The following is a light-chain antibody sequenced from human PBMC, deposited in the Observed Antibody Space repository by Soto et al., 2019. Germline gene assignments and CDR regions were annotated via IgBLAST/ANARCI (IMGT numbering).Light chain of an antibody. CDR2: DXS. J-gene: IGKJ5*01. CDR1: QSVXSY. Sequence: LVFTQYPATLSLSPGETASLSCKTSQSVXSYLAGYQHQPDQAPRLLIDDXSNRATGSPARLSGSGSATDFTLTISSLDPEDFAVYYCQQRRKGPRTFGQGTRLEIK. V-gene: IGKV3-11*01. CDR3: QQRRKGPRT.